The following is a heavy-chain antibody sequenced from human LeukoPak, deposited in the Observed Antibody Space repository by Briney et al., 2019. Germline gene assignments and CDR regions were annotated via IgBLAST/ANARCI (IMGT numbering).Heavy chain of an antibody. CDR3: VREGGGGYSYDY. V-gene: IGHV3-21*01. J-gene: IGHJ4*02. CDR1: GFTFSSYT. D-gene: IGHD5-18*01. CDR2: ISSRTS. Sequence: GGSLRLSCAVSGFTFSSYTIIWVRQAPGKGLEWVSSISSRTSYYADSVTGRFTISRDNANNSVYLQMNSLRGEDTAVYYCVREGGGGYSYDYWGQGTLVTVSS.